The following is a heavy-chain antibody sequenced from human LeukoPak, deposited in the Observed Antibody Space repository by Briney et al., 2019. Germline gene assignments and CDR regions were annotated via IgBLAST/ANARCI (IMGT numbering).Heavy chain of an antibody. J-gene: IGHJ5*02. Sequence: SETLSLTCSVSGASVTSGGFYWGWLRQPPGKGPEWIATVYYTGSTYYNPSLKSRVAISIDTSKNQFSLRLTSVTATDTAIYHCARHSGSGSLSRPFDPWGQGTLVTVSS. CDR1: GASVTSGGFY. D-gene: IGHD3-10*01. V-gene: IGHV4-39*01. CDR3: ARHSGSGSLSRPFDP. CDR2: VYYTGST.